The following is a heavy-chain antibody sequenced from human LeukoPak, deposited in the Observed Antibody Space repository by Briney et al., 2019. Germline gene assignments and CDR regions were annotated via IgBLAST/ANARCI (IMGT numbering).Heavy chain of an antibody. CDR3: ARAHSTQWIAGNDY. D-gene: IGHD5-12*01. CDR1: GFTFSSYA. CDR2: ISYDGSNK. V-gene: IGHV3-30-3*01. J-gene: IGHJ4*02. Sequence: GGSLRLSCAASGFTFSSYAMHWVRQAPGKGLEWVAVISYDGSNKYYADSVKGRFTISRDNSKNTLYLQMNSLRAEDTAVYYCARAHSTQWIAGNDYWGQGTLVTVSS.